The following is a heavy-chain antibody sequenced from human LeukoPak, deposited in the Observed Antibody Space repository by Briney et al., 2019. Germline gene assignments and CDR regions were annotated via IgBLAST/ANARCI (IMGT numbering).Heavy chain of an antibody. J-gene: IGHJ3*02. V-gene: IGHV3-64*01. D-gene: IGHD5-12*01. CDR3: ARERYSAYDFDGFDI. CDR2: ISSNGGST. CDR1: GFTFSSYA. Sequence: GGSLRLSCAASGFTFSSYAMHWVRQAPGKGLEYVSTISSNGGSTYYANSVKGRFTISRDNSRSTLYLQMGSLRDEDMAVYYCARERYSAYDFDGFDIWGQGTMVTVSS.